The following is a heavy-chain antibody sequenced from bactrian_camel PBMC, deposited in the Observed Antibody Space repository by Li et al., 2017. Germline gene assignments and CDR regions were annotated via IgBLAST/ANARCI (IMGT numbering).Heavy chain of an antibody. CDR3: AAHAVSRCRLTVTRGRYGNY. CDR1: GFSSFC. V-gene: IGHV3S68*01. D-gene: IGHD2*01. Sequence: HVQLVESGGGSVQAGGSLRLSCAVSGFSSFCMKWLRQAPGKAREGVANIGNFGRTNYADSVRGRFTISKDGAKRILYLQMDSLKPEDTATYFCAAHAVSRCRLTVTRGRYGNYWARGTQVTVS. J-gene: IGHJ4*01. CDR2: IGNFGRT.